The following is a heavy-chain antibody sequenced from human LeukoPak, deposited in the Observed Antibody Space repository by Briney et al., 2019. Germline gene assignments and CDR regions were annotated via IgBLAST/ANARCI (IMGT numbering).Heavy chain of an antibody. V-gene: IGHV4-4*07. J-gene: IGHJ4*02. CDR2: TYTSGST. Sequence: SETLSLTCTVSGDSISNYYWSWIRQPAGKGLQWIGRTYTSGSTNYNPSLRSRVTMSVDTSKNQFSLRLSSVTSSDTAVYYCAGDSRSVAGLDYWGQGTLVTVSS. CDR3: AGDSRSVAGLDY. D-gene: IGHD6-19*01. CDR1: GDSISNYY.